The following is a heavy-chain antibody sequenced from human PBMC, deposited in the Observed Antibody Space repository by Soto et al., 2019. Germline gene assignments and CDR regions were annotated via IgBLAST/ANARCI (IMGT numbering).Heavy chain of an antibody. V-gene: IGHV3-30*03. D-gene: IGHD3-10*01. CDR2: ISYDGSNK. J-gene: IGHJ4*02. Sequence: QVQLVESGGGVVQPGRSLRLSCAASGFTFSSYGMHWVRQARGKGLEWVAVISYDGSNKYYADSVKGRFTISRDNSKNTLYLQMNSLRAEDTAVYYCAPRFGAFDYWGQGTLVTVSS. CDR1: GFTFSSYG. CDR3: APRFGAFDY.